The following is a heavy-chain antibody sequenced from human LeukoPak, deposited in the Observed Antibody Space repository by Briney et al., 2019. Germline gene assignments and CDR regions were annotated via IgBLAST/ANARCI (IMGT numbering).Heavy chain of an antibody. CDR2: ISYDATQK. D-gene: IGHD1-26*01. Sequence: GGSLRLSCTASGFPFSDYTMHWLRQAPGKGLEWVAVISYDATQKYYVDSVQGRFTISRDNSRNTLYLQMSSLRPEDTAFYFCARAPSAAWHNFDYWGQGTLVTVSS. CDR3: ARAPSAAWHNFDY. V-gene: IGHV3-30*04. CDR1: GFPFSDYT. J-gene: IGHJ4*01.